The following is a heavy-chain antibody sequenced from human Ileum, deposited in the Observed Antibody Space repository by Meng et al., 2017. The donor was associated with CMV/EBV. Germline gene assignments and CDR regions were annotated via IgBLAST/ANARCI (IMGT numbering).Heavy chain of an antibody. Sequence: KPSGYDFITYGINWVREAPGQRLEWMGWIDTNTGLPDYAPDFTGRFVFSLDASVSTAYLQISSLRAEDTAVYYCTRGAGAHSAKYDFWGRGTLVTVSS. V-gene: IGHV7-4-1*02. CDR1: GYDFITYG. CDR3: TRGAGAHSAKYDF. CDR2: IDTNTGLP. D-gene: IGHD6-13*01. J-gene: IGHJ4*02.